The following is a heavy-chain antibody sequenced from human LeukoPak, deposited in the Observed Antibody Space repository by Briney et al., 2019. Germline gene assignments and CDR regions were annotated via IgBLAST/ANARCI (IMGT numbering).Heavy chain of an antibody. J-gene: IGHJ4*02. CDR1: GFTFSSYG. V-gene: IGHV3-23*01. Sequence: PGGSLRLSCAASGFTFSSYGMSWVRQAPGKGLEWVSAISGSGGSTYYADSVKGRFTISRDNSKNTLYLQMNSLRAEDTAVYYCAKDLQRRSSPTDDYWGQGTLVTVSS. CDR2: ISGSGGST. CDR3: AKDLQRRSSPTDDY.